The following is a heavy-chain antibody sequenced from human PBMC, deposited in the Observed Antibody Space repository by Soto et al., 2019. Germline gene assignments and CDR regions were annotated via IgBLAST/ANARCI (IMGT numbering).Heavy chain of an antibody. CDR3: AGVLRFLEWLPTHDAFDI. Sequence: GPSVKVSSKASGYTFTSYGISWVRHAPGKGLEWMGWISAYNGNTNYAQKLQGRVTMTTDTSTSTAYMELRSLRSDDTAVYYCAGVLRFLEWLPTHDAFDIWGQGTMVT. D-gene: IGHD3-3*01. V-gene: IGHV1-18*01. CDR1: GYTFTSYG. CDR2: ISAYNGNT. J-gene: IGHJ3*02.